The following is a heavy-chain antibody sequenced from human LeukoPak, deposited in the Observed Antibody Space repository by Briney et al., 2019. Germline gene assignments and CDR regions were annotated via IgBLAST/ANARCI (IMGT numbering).Heavy chain of an antibody. D-gene: IGHD1-14*01. Sequence: SETLSLTCTVSGGSISSGAYYWSWIRQPAGKGLEWIGHIYTTGSTSYSPSLKSRVTISIDTSKNQFSLKLSSVTAADTAVYYCASRATYTDYWGQGTLVTVSS. V-gene: IGHV4-61*09. CDR1: GGSISSGAYY. CDR3: ASRATYTDY. CDR2: IYTTGST. J-gene: IGHJ4*02.